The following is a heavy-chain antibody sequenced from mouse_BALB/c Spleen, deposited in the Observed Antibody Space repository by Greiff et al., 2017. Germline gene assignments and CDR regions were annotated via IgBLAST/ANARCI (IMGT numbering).Heavy chain of an antibody. CDR3: ARRGVYYGNYGAMDY. D-gene: IGHD2-1*01. V-gene: IGHV5-12-2*01. Sequence: VQLKESGGGLVQPGGSLKLSCAASGFTFSSYTMSWVRQTPEKRLEWVAYISNGGGSTYYTDTVMGRFTISRDNAKNTLYLQMSSLKSEDTAMYYCARRGVYYGNYGAMDYWGQGTSVTGSA. J-gene: IGHJ4*01. CDR1: GFTFSSYT. CDR2: ISNGGGST.